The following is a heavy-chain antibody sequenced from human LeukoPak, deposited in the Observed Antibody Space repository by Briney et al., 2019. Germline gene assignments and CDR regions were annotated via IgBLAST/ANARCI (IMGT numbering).Heavy chain of an antibody. D-gene: IGHD2-2*01. J-gene: IGHJ6*03. CDR3: ARESGYCSSTSCELYYYYMDV. V-gene: IGHV4-39*07. CDR2: IYYSGST. CDR1: GGSISSSSYY. Sequence: SETLSLTCTVSGGSISSSSYYWGWIRQPPGKGLEWIGSIYYSGSTHYNPSLKSRVTISVDTSKNQFSLKLSSVTAADTAVYYCARESGYCSSTSCELYYYYMDVWGKGTTVTVSS.